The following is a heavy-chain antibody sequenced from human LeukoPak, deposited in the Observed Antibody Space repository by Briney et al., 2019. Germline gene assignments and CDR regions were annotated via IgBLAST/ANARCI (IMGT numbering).Heavy chain of an antibody. Sequence: SETLSLTCVVYGGSFSGYYWSWIRQPPGKGLEWIGEINHSGSTNYNPSLKSRVTISVDTSKNQFSLKLSSVTAADTAVYYCARAPVYYYDSSGYPSYYYYGMDVWGQGTTVTVSS. V-gene: IGHV4-34*01. CDR2: INHSGST. J-gene: IGHJ6*02. CDR1: GGSFSGYY. D-gene: IGHD3-22*01. CDR3: ARAPVYYYDSSGYPSYYYYGMDV.